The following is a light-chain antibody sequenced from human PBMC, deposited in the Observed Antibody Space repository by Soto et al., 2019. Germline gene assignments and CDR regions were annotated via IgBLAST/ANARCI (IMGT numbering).Light chain of an antibody. J-gene: IGKJ3*01. CDR1: RSFSSSY. CDR3: QQYNDSPLT. CDR2: AAS. V-gene: IGKV3-20*01. Sequence: EIVLTQSPGTLSLSPGESTTLSCRASRSFSSSYLAWYQQKPGQAPRLLIYAASSRATGIPDRFRGSGSATDFTLTISRLEPEDSAVYYCQQYNDSPLTFGPGTKVDVK.